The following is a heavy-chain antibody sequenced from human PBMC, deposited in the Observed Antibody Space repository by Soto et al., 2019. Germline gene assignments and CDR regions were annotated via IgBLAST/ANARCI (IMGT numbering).Heavy chain of an antibody. V-gene: IGHV4-59*01. CDR1: GGSISSYY. J-gene: IGHJ5*02. D-gene: IGHD3-3*01. Sequence: SETLSLTCTVSGGSISSYYWSWIRQPPGKGLEWIGYIYYSGSTNYNPSLKSRVTISVDTSKNQFSLKLSSVTAADTAVYYCARQRGVDFWSGYYLPSNWFEPWGQGTLV. CDR3: ARQRGVDFWSGYYLPSNWFEP. CDR2: IYYSGST.